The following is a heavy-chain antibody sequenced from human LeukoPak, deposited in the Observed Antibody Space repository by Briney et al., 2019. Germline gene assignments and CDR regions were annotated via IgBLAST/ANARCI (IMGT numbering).Heavy chain of an antibody. D-gene: IGHD6-13*01. V-gene: IGHV3-30*03. CDR1: GFTFSSYG. Sequence: GRSLRLSCAASGFTFSSYGMHWVRQAPGKGLEWVAVVSSDGSVKFYADYVKGRFTISRDNSKNTLYLQMNSLRAEDTAVYYCAPPIAGHAKVDFGYWGQGTLVTVSS. CDR2: VSSDGSVK. J-gene: IGHJ4*02. CDR3: APPIAGHAKVDFGY.